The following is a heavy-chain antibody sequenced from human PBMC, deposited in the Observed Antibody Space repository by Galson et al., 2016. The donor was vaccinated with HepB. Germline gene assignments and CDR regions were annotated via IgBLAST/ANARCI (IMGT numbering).Heavy chain of an antibody. J-gene: IGHJ4*02. CDR1: GFSFSSYV. Sequence: SLRLSCAASGFSFSSYVMHWVRQAPGKGLEWVAVIWYDGSNKHYADSVKGRFTISRDNSKNTLYLQMNSLRAEDTAVYYCAKSRKSTGGASYNSWQRLGVLGLDAFDFWGQGTLVTVSS. CDR2: IWYDGSNK. D-gene: IGHD2-8*02. V-gene: IGHV3-33*06. CDR3: AKSRKSTGGASYNSWQRLGVLGLDAFDF.